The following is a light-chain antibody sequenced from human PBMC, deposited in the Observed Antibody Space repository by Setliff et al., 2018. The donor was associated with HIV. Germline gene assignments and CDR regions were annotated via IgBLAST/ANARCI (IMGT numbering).Light chain of an antibody. CDR2: DNN. CDR1: RSDIGTYDL. CDR3: GAWDGNLNAYV. J-gene: IGLJ1*01. V-gene: IGLV1-51*01. Sequence: QSVLTQPASVSGSPGQSSTISCTGTRSDIGTYDLVSWYRQYPGKAPKLLIFDNNKRASGIPNRFSASKSGTSATLSITGLQTGDGATYYCGAWDGNLNAYVFGAGTKVTVL.